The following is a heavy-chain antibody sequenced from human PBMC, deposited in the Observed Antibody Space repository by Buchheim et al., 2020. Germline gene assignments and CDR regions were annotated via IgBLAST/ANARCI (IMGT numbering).Heavy chain of an antibody. CDR2: ISYDGCNK. V-gene: IGHV3-30-3*01. CDR3: ARDPGYYYYGMDV. D-gene: IGHD1-1*01. Sequence: QVQLVESGGGVVQPGRSLRLSCAASGFTFSSYAMHWVRQAPGKGLEWVAVISYDGCNKYYADSVKGRFTISSDNSKNTLYLQMNSLRAEDTAVYYCARDPGYYYYGMDVWGQGTT. J-gene: IGHJ6*02. CDR1: GFTFSSYA.